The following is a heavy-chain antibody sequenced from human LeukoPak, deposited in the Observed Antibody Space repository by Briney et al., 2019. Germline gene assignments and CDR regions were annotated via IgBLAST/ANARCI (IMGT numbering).Heavy chain of an antibody. CDR2: ISRRNSRSNIYS. CDR3: ARDPQSAYPPWYFDL. Sequence: GGSLRLSCAASGFTFSDYYMTWIRQPSGKGLEWVAYISRRNSRSNIYSNYAGSVKGRFTISRDDAKNSLYLQMSNLGAEDTATYYCARDPQSAYPPWYFDLWGRGTLVTVSS. D-gene: IGHD3-16*01. CDR1: GFTFSDYY. J-gene: IGHJ2*01. V-gene: IGHV3-11*05.